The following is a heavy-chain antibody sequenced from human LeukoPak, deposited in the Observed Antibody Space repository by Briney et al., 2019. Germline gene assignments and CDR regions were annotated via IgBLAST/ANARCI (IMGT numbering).Heavy chain of an antibody. V-gene: IGHV3-30*18. J-gene: IGHJ6*02. CDR2: ASYDGTNK. CDR3: AKGYYDSTTNYYYYGMDV. D-gene: IGHD2/OR15-2a*01. Sequence: PGGSLRLSCVASGFPFSSYGMHWVRQAPGKGLEWVAVASYDGTNKYYADSVKGRFTISRDNSKNTLYLQMNSLRAEDTAAYYCAKGYYDSTTNYYYYGMDVWGQGTAVTVSS. CDR1: GFPFSSYG.